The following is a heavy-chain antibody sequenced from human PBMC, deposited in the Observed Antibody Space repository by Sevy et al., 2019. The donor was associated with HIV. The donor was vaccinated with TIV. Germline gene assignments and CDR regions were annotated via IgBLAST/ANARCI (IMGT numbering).Heavy chain of an antibody. CDR2: IWHDGSNK. CDR3: ARETDNSARWLDP. J-gene: IGHJ5*02. D-gene: IGHD4-4*01. V-gene: IGHV3-30*02. Sequence: GGSLRLSCAASGFTFNFRGMHWVRQAPGKGLEWVAFIWHDGSNKYMADSVKGRFTISRDNSKNTLFLQMNSLTVEDTAVYYCARETDNSARWLDPWGQGTLVTVSS. CDR1: GFTFNFRG.